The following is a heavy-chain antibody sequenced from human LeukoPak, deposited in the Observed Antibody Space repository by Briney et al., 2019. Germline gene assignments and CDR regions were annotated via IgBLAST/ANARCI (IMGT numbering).Heavy chain of an antibody. V-gene: IGHV1-2*02. CDR3: ATGSLEGYQLRTMGFGFDY. CDR2: INPNSGGT. D-gene: IGHD2-2*01. J-gene: IGHJ4*02. CDR1: GYTFTGYY. Sequence: ASVKVSCKASGYTFTGYYMHWVRQAPGQGLEWMGWINPNSGGTNYAQKFQGRVTMTRDTSISTAYMELSRLRSDDTAVYYCATGSLEGYQLRTMGFGFDYWGQGTLVTVSS.